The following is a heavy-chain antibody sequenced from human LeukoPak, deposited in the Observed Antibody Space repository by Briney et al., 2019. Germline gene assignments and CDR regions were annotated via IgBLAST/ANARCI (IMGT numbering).Heavy chain of an antibody. J-gene: IGHJ4*02. CDR2: IIPILGIA. Sequence: SVNVSCKASGGTFSSYAISWVRQAPGQGLEWMGGIIPILGIANYAQKFQGRVTITADKSTSTAYMELSSLRSEDTAVYYCASFEEGNSPHYFDYWGQGTLVTVSS. D-gene: IGHD4-23*01. CDR3: ASFEEGNSPHYFDY. V-gene: IGHV1-69*10. CDR1: GGTFSSYA.